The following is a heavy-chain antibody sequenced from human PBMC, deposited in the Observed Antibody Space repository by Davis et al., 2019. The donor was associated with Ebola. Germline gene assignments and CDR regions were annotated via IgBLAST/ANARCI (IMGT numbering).Heavy chain of an antibody. CDR1: GGSISSGGYY. V-gene: IGHV4-31*03. Sequence: SETLSLTCTVSGGSISSGGYYWSWIRQHPGKGLEWIGFIYYSGSTYYNPSLKGRVIISVDTSKNQFSLKLSSVTAADTAVYYCARGAYCSSTSCYPYYYYYGMDVWGQGTTVTVSS. D-gene: IGHD2-2*01. CDR2: IYYSGST. J-gene: IGHJ6*02. CDR3: ARGAYCSSTSCYPYYYYYGMDV.